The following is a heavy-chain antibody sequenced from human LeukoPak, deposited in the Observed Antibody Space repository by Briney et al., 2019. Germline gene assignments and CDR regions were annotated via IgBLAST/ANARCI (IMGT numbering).Heavy chain of an antibody. CDR2: ISSSSSYI. CDR1: GFTLSSYS. V-gene: IGHV3-21*01. D-gene: IGHD3-10*01. CDR3: ARDSTTMVRGALRRAFDI. J-gene: IGHJ3*02. Sequence: GGSLRLSCAASGFTLSSYSMNWVRQAPGKGLEWVSSISSSSSYIYYADSVKGRFTISRDNAKNSLYLQMNSLRAEDTAVYYCARDSTTMVRGALRRAFDIWGQGTMVTVSS.